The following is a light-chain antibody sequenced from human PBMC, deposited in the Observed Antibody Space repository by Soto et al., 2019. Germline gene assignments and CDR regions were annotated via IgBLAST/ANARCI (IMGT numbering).Light chain of an antibody. CDR2: GAT. CDR1: QSISNN. Sequence: EIVMTQSPATLSVSPGERATLSCIASQSISNNLAWYQQKVGQAPRLLIYGATTRDTGIPARFSGSGSGKEFTLTISSLQTEDFAVYYCQQYNKWPPLTFGGGTKVDIK. J-gene: IGKJ4*01. V-gene: IGKV3-15*01. CDR3: QQYNKWPPLT.